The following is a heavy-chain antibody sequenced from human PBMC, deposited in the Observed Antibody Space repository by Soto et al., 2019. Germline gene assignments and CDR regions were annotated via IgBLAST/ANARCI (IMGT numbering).Heavy chain of an antibody. Sequence: PGGSLRLSCAASGFTFSSYAMSWVRQAPGKGLEWASAISGSGGSTYYADSVKGRFTISRDNSKNTLYLQMNSLRAEDTAVYYCAKTFDYGDYGSDLPGYYYYGMDVWGQGTTVTVAS. CDR3: AKTFDYGDYGSDLPGYYYYGMDV. CDR2: ISGSGGST. V-gene: IGHV3-23*01. J-gene: IGHJ6*02. CDR1: GFTFSSYA. D-gene: IGHD4-17*01.